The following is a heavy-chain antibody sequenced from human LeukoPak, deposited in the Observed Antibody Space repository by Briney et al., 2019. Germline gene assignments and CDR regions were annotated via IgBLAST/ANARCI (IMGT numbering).Heavy chain of an antibody. CDR2: IYYNGST. CDR3: ARDVGKQIPVVVAAIEKAIGNNWFDP. V-gene: IGHV4-30-4*01. J-gene: IGHJ5*02. CDR1: GGSISSGAYY. Sequence: SETLSLTCTVSGGSISSGAYYWSWIRQPPGKGLEWIGYIYYNGSTYYNPSLKSRVTISVDTSKKQFSLKLSSVTAADTAVYYCARDVGKQIPVVVAAIEKAIGNNWFDPWGRGTLVTVSS. D-gene: IGHD2-15*01.